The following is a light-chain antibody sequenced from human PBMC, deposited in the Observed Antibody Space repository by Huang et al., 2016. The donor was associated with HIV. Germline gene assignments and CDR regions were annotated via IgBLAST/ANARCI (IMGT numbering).Light chain of an antibody. V-gene: IGKV1-39*01. CDR2: AAA. CDR1: QTITNS. J-gene: IGKJ1*01. Sequence: DIQMTQSPLSLSASVGDRVTLTCRASQTITNSLNWYQQKPGKAPILLSYAAASSQSGVPSRFSGSGAGTDFTLTISNLHPEDFATYYCQQSSSSPRTFGQGTRVEIK. CDR3: QQSSSSPRT.